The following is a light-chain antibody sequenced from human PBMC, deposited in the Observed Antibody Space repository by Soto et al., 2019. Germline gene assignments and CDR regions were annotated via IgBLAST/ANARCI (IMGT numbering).Light chain of an antibody. CDR1: SSGVGGYTF. V-gene: IGLV2-8*01. J-gene: IGLJ2*01. Sequence: QSVLTQPPSASESPGQSVTISCTGASSGVGGYTFVSWYQQFPGRAPKLLLYEVSKRPSGVPDRFSGSNSGNTAYLTVSGLQPDDEADYYCSSYADSCNLVLFGGGTKVTVL. CDR3: SSYADSCNLVL. CDR2: EVS.